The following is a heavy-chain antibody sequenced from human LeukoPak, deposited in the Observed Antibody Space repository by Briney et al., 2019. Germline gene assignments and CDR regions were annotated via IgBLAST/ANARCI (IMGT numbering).Heavy chain of an antibody. D-gene: IGHD2-15*01. Sequence: ASVKVSCKASGYTFTGYYMHWVRQAPGQGLEWMGWINPNSGGTNYAQKFQGRVTMTRETSISTAYMELSRLRSDDTAVYYCVRDGRYCSGGSCYLPGDYWGQGTLVTVSS. J-gene: IGHJ4*02. CDR1: GYTFTGYY. CDR3: VRDGRYCSGGSCYLPGDY. CDR2: INPNSGGT. V-gene: IGHV1-2*02.